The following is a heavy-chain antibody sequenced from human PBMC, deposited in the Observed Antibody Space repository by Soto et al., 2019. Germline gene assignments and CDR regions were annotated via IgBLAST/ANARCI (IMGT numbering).Heavy chain of an antibody. D-gene: IGHD4-17*01. CDR1: GFTFSSYA. CDR3: ANDIIDYGDYPRY. CDR2: ISGSGGST. V-gene: IGHV3-23*01. J-gene: IGHJ4*02. Sequence: LRLSCAASGFTFSSYAMSWVRQAPGKGLEWVSAISGSGGSTYYADSVKGRFTISRDNSKNTLYLQMNSLRAEDTAVYYCANDIIDYGDYPRYWGQGTLVTVSS.